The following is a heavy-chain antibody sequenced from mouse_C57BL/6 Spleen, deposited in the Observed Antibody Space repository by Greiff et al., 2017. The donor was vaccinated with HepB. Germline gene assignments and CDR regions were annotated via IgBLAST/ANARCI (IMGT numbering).Heavy chain of an antibody. CDR1: GYTFTEYT. V-gene: IGHV1-62-2*01. J-gene: IGHJ1*03. CDR3: ARHALITTVVSHWYFDV. Sequence: QVQLQQSGAELVKPGASVKLSCKASGYTFTEYTIHWVKQRSGQGLEWIGWFYPGSGSIKYNEKFKDKATLPADKSSSAVYMELSSLTSEDSAVYFCARHALITTVVSHWYFDVWGTGTTVTVAS. D-gene: IGHD1-1*01. CDR2: FYPGSGSI.